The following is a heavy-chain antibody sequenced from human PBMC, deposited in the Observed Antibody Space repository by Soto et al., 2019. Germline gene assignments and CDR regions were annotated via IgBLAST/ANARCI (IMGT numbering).Heavy chain of an antibody. CDR3: ARDGYSGRSDGFDI. J-gene: IGHJ3*02. CDR1: GFTFSAYT. D-gene: IGHD1-26*01. CDR2: ISYDGNNE. V-gene: IGHV3-30-3*01. Sequence: QVQLVESGGGVVQPGRSLRLSCAASGFTFSAYTMHWVRQPPGKGLEWVAVISYDGNNERYTDPVKGRFTVSRDNSKSTLYLQMNSLKSEDTAVYYCARDGYSGRSDGFDIWGQGTMVTDSS.